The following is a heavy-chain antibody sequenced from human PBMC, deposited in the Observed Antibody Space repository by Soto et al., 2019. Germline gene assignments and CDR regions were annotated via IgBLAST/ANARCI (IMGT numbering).Heavy chain of an antibody. CDR1: GDSINSRDYY. Sequence: SETLSLTCTVSGDSINSRDYYWGWIRQPPGKGLEWIGYIYYSGSAYYNPSLRSRVTISLDTSKNQFSLEVRSVTASDTAVYYCARLDNSGFDGAFDRSGQGTMVTVSS. J-gene: IGHJ3*01. D-gene: IGHD5-12*01. CDR2: IYYSGSA. CDR3: ARLDNSGFDGAFDR. V-gene: IGHV4-30-4*01.